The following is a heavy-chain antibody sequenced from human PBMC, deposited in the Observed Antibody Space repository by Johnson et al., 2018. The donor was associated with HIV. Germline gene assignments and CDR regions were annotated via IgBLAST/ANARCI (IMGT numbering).Heavy chain of an antibody. Sequence: EVQLVESGGGVVQPGKSLTLSCVGSGLSFSNFGIHWVRQATGKGLVWVSRINSEGSSTDSADSVKGRFTISRDNAKNTLYLQMNSLRAEDTAIYYCARDIWDRAYCGGDCYIISAFEIWGQGTMVTVSS. CDR2: INSEGSST. CDR1: GLSFSNFG. CDR3: ARDIWDRAYCGGDCYIISAFEI. J-gene: IGHJ3*02. V-gene: IGHV3-74*01. D-gene: IGHD2-21*01.